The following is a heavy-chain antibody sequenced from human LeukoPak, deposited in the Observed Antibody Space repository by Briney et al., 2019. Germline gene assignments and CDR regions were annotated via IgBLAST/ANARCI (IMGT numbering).Heavy chain of an antibody. CDR2: IYSGGTE. Sequence: GGSLRLSCAASGFTVSGAYMSWVRQAPGKGLEWVSVIYSGGTEYYADSLKGRFTISRDNSKNTMYLQMNSLRAEHTAVYYCARMTQNAFDIWGHGTMVTVSS. CDR3: ARMTQNAFDI. V-gene: IGHV3-66*01. CDR1: GFTVSGAY. J-gene: IGHJ3*02.